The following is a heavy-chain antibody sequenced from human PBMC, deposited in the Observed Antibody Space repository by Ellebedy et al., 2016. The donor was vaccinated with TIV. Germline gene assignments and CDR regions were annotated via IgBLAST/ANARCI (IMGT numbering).Heavy chain of an antibody. CDR3: ARGAYDLTD. Sequence: ASVKVSGXTSGYTFTSYGITWVRQAHGQGLEWMGWINTYSGDTTYAQKFQDRALMTTDTSTGTAYIELSSLRSDDTALYYCARGAYDLTDWGQGTLVAVSS. CDR2: INTYSGDT. V-gene: IGHV1-18*01. CDR1: GYTFTSYG. D-gene: IGHD5-12*01. J-gene: IGHJ4*02.